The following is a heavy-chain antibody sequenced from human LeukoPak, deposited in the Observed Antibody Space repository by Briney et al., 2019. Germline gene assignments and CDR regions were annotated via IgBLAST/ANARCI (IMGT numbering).Heavy chain of an antibody. CDR2: ISWDGGST. Sequence: GGSLRLSCAATGFTFDDYTMHWVRQAPGKGLEWVSLISWDGGSTYYGDSVKGRFTISRDNSKNSLYLQMNSLRTEDTALYYCAKDTSRGYNYYYYMDVWGKGTTVTVSS. D-gene: IGHD5-12*01. J-gene: IGHJ6*03. CDR1: GFTFDDYT. CDR3: AKDTSRGYNYYYYMDV. V-gene: IGHV3-43*01.